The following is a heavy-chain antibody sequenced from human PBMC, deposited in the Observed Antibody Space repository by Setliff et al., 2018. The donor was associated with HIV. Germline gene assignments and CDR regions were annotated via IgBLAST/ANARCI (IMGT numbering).Heavy chain of an antibody. Sequence: GGSLRLSCAASGFTFSNAWMSWVRQAPGKGLEWVSRIKSKTEGGTTDYAAPVKGRFTIARDDSKNTLYLQMNSLKTEDTAVYYCTAALQQQVVRCSDPWGQGTLVTVSS. D-gene: IGHD6-13*01. CDR3: TAALQQQVVRCSDP. CDR1: GFTFSNAW. CDR2: IKSKTEGGTT. J-gene: IGHJ5*02. V-gene: IGHV3-15*01.